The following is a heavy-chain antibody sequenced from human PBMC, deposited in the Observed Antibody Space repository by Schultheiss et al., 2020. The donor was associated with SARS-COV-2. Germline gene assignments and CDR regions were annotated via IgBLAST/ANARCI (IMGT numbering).Heavy chain of an antibody. CDR1: GFTFSSYW. CDR2: IKQDGSEK. D-gene: IGHD3-3*01. CDR3: ARGATIFGVVTSNYYYMDV. J-gene: IGHJ6*03. Sequence: GGSLRLSCAASGFTFSSYWMIWVRQAPGKGLEWVANIKQDGSEKYYVDSVKGRFTISRDNAKNSLYLQMNSLRAEDTAVYYCARGATIFGVVTSNYYYMDVWGKGTTVTVSS. V-gene: IGHV3-7*01.